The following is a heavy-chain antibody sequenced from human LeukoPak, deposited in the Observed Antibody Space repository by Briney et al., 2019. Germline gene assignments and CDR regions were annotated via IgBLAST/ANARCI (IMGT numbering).Heavy chain of an antibody. J-gene: IGHJ4*02. CDR1: VFTFSSYA. CDR3: AKPASRVGATVVY. D-gene: IGHD1-26*01. CDR2: ISGSGGST. V-gene: IGHV3-23*01. Sequence: PGGSLRLSCAASVFTFSSYAMGWVRQAPGKGLEWVSAISGSGGSTYYADSVKGRFTISSDNSKNTLYLQMNSLRAEDTAVYYCAKPASRVGATVVYCGQGTLVTVSS.